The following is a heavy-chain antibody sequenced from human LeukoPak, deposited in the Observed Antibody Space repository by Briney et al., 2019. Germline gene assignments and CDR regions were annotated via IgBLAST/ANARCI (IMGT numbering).Heavy chain of an antibody. CDR2: IGSSGSYI. CDR1: GFTFSSYH. D-gene: IGHD3-10*01. CDR3: ARHPTMVRGPDY. Sequence: PGGSLRLSCEVSGFTFSSYHMNWVRQAPGKGLEWVSSIGSSGSYIYYADSLTGRFTISRDNAKNSLYLQMNSLRAEDTAVYYCARHPTMVRGPDYWGQGTLVTVSS. V-gene: IGHV3-21*01. J-gene: IGHJ4*02.